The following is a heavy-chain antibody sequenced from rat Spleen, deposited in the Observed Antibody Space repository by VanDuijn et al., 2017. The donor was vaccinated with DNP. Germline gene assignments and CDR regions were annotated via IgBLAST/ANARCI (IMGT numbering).Heavy chain of an antibody. V-gene: IGHV5-29*01. Sequence: EVQLVESGGGLVQPGRSLKLSCAASGFTFSNYDMAWVRQAPTKGLEWVATIIYDGSSTYYRDSVKGRFTISRDNVKRTLYLQMDSLKSEDTATYYCATHELPAYAAFVYWGQGTLVAVSS. D-gene: IGHD3-7*01. CDR2: IIYDGSST. CDR1: GFTFSNYD. CDR3: ATHELPAYAAFVY. J-gene: IGHJ3*01.